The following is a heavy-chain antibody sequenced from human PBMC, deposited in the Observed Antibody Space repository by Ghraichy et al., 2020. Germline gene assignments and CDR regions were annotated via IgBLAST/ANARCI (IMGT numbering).Heavy chain of an antibody. CDR3: AKDLRYSYGFNWFDP. V-gene: IGHV3-23*01. CDR1: GFTFSSYA. CDR2: ISGSGGST. Sequence: GGSLRLSCAASGFTFSSYAMSWVRQAPGNGLEWVSAISGSGGSTYYADSVKGRFTISRDNSKNTLYLQMNSLRAEDTAVYYCAKDLRYSYGFNWFDPWGQGTLVTVSS. D-gene: IGHD5-18*01. J-gene: IGHJ5*02.